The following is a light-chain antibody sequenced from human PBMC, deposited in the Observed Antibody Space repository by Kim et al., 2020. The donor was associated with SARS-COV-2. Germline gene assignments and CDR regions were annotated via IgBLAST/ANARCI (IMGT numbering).Light chain of an antibody. CDR3: QQRSNWPLT. Sequence: LYPGERATLSWRASQSVSSYLAWSQQKPGQAPRLLIYDASNRATGIPARFSGSGSGTDFTLTISSLEPEDFAVYYCQQRSNWPLTFGGGTKVDIK. CDR1: QSVSSY. V-gene: IGKV3-11*01. CDR2: DAS. J-gene: IGKJ4*01.